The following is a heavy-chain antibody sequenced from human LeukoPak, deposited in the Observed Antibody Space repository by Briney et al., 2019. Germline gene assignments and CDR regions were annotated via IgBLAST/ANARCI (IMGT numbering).Heavy chain of an antibody. CDR1: GFTFSSYD. CDR2: ISGSGDST. Sequence: PGGSLRLSCAASGFTFSSYDMSWVRQAPGKGLEWVSVISGSGDSTYYADSVKGRFTISRDNAKNSLYLQMNSLRAEDTAVYYCARSTDHAFDIWGQGTMVTVSS. V-gene: IGHV3-23*01. CDR3: ARSTDHAFDI. J-gene: IGHJ3*02.